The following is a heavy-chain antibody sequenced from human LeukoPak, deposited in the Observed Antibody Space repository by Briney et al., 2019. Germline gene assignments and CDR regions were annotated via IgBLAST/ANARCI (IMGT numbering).Heavy chain of an antibody. D-gene: IGHD2-15*01. CDR3: ARERWHCRVNCYSVYYYALDV. V-gene: IGHV1-3*01. J-gene: IGHJ6*02. CDR1: GYTVTNYA. CDR2: INPGNGDT. Sequence: ASVNVSCKGSGYTVTNYAVHWVRQAPGQRLEWLGWINPGNGDTKYSQNFQGRVTVTSDTSAATAYVELNSLTSEDTAVYYCARERWHCRVNCYSVYYYALDVWGQGTTVTVSS.